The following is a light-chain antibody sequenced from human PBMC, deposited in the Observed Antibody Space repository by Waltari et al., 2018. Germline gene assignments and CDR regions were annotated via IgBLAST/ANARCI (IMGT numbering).Light chain of an antibody. J-gene: IGKJ1*01. CDR3: QQRSNWPLWT. V-gene: IGKV3-11*01. Sequence: EIVLTQSPATLSLSPGERATLSCRASQSVSSYLAWYQQKPGQAPRLLIYDASNRATGIPARFSGSGSGTDFTHTISSLETEAFAVYYCQQRSNWPLWTFGQGTKVEIK. CDR1: QSVSSY. CDR2: DAS.